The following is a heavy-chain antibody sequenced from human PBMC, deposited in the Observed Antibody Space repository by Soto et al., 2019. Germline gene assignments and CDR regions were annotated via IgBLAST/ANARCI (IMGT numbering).Heavy chain of an antibody. CDR1: GFPFNTYA. CDR2: ISESGDNA. D-gene: IGHD5-18*01. J-gene: IGHJ5*02. Sequence: QPGGSLRLSCAASGFPFNTYAMSWVRQAPGKGPEWVSAISESGDNAFYADSVQSRLTISRDNSYNILYLQMNSLRAEDTALYFCAKGGYIYGLDPWGQGTLVTVSS. V-gene: IGHV3-23*01. CDR3: AKGGYIYGLDP.